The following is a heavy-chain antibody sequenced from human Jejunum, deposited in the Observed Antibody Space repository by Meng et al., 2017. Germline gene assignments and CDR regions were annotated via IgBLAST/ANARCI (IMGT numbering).Heavy chain of an antibody. J-gene: IGHJ4*02. V-gene: IGHV3-30*18. CDR2: ISYDESKT. Sequence: QLQLVESGGGVVQPGRSLRLSCAASGFTFTNYGMHWVRQAPGKGLEWVAFISYDESKTYYADSVEGRFTISRDNSKDTLFLQMSSLRAEDTSVYFCAKQHGSSLPELYSFHYWGQGTLVTVSS. CDR1: GFTFTNYG. CDR3: AKQHGSSLPELYSFHY. D-gene: IGHD1-26*01.